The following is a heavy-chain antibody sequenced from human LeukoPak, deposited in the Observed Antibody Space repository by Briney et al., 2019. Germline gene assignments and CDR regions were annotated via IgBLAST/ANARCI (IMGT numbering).Heavy chain of an antibody. J-gene: IGHJ6*02. V-gene: IGHV3-21*04. Sequence: PGGSLRLSCAASGFTFSSYSMNWVRQAPGKGLEWVSSISSSSSYIYYADSVKGRFTISRDNAKNSLYLQMNSLRAEDTAVYYCAKDRDIILTGHGMDVWGQGTTVTVSS. CDR1: GFTFSSYS. CDR2: ISSSSSYI. D-gene: IGHD3-9*01. CDR3: AKDRDIILTGHGMDV.